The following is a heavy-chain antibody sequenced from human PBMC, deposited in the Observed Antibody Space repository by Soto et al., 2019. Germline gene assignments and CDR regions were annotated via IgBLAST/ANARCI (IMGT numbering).Heavy chain of an antibody. CDR3: AREGRDFWSGPNYYYGMDV. D-gene: IGHD3-3*01. V-gene: IGHV4-4*07. J-gene: IGHJ6*02. CDR1: GGSISSYY. Sequence: SETLSLTCTVSGGSISSYYWSWIRQPAGKGLEWIGRIYTSGSTNYNPSLKSRVTMSVDTSKNQFSLKLSSVTAADTAVYYCAREGRDFWSGPNYYYGMDVWGQGTTVTVSS. CDR2: IYTSGST.